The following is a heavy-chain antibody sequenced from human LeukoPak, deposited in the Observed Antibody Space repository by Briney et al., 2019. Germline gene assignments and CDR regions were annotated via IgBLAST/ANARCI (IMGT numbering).Heavy chain of an antibody. Sequence: ASVKVSCKASGYTFTSYGISWVRQAPGQGLEWIGWISAYNGNTNYAQKLQGRVTMTTDTSTSTAYMELRSLRSDDTAVYYCARDGEGTAAGKYYYYYGMDVWGQGTTVTVSS. CDR2: ISAYNGNT. CDR1: GYTFTSYG. CDR3: ARDGEGTAAGKYYYYYGMDV. J-gene: IGHJ6*02. D-gene: IGHD6-13*01. V-gene: IGHV1-18*01.